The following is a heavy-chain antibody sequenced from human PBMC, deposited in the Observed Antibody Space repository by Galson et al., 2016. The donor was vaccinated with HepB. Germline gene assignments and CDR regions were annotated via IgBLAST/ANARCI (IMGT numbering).Heavy chain of an antibody. D-gene: IGHD3-10*01. V-gene: IGHV4-4*01. J-gene: IGHJ4*02. Sequence: TLSLTCAVSGASINSLNWWSWVRQPPGKGLEWIGEVFHSGNTNYNSSLKSRVSMSADKSKNQLSLTLTSVTAADTAVYSCASLANRRGGEVWGQGTLVTVSS. CDR3: ASLANRRGGEV. CDR2: VFHSGNT. CDR1: GASINSLNW.